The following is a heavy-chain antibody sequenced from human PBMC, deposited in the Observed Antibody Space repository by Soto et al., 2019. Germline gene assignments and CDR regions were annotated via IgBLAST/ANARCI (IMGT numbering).Heavy chain of an antibody. D-gene: IGHD4-17*01. Sequence: QVQLVQSRAAVKQPGASVKVSCTASRYTFTSYGISWVRQAPGQGHEWMGWISAYNGNTNYAQKLQGRVTMTTDTSTSTAFMELRSLRSDDTAVYYCARDGHGDPDYWGQGTLVTVSS. CDR1: RYTFTSYG. CDR3: ARDGHGDPDY. V-gene: IGHV1-18*01. CDR2: ISAYNGNT. J-gene: IGHJ4*02.